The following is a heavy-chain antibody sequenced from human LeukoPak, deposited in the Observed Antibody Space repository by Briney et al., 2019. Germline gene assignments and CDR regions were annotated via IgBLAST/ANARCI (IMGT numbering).Heavy chain of an antibody. CDR2: INHSGST. Sequence: YPSETLSLTCTVSGGSISSSSYYWGWIRQPPGKGLEWIGEINHSGSTNYNPSLKSRVTISVDTSQNQFSLKLSSVTAADTAVYYCARVAKARSYYYGMDVWGQGTTVTVSS. J-gene: IGHJ6*02. D-gene: IGHD4/OR15-4a*01. CDR3: ARVAKARSYYYGMDV. V-gene: IGHV4-39*07. CDR1: GGSISSSSYY.